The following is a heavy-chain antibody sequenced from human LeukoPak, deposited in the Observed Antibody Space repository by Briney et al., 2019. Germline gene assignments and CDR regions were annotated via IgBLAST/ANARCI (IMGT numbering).Heavy chain of an antibody. V-gene: IGHV4-39*07. J-gene: IGHJ6*03. CDR1: GGSISSSSYY. Sequence: KASETLSLTCTVSGGSISSSSYYWGWIRQPPGKGLEWIGSIYYSGSTYYNPSLKSRVTISVDTSKNQFSLKLSSVTAADTAVYYCARAYYGSGSYHLYYYYYMDVWGKGTTVTISS. CDR3: ARAYYGSGSYHLYYYYYMDV. CDR2: IYYSGST. D-gene: IGHD3-10*01.